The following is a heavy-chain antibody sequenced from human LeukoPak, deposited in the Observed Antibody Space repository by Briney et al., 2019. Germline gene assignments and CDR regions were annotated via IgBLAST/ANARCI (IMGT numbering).Heavy chain of an antibody. CDR3: TRDQTPYY. V-gene: IGHV3-49*04. J-gene: IGHJ4*02. CDR2: IRSKVYGGTP. CDR1: GFTFGDYA. Sequence: GRSLRLSCTASGFTFGDYAMTWVRQAPGKGLEWVGFIRSKVYGGTPEYAASVKGRSTISRDDSKGIAYLQMNSLKTEDTAVYYCTRDQTPYYWGQGTLVTVSS.